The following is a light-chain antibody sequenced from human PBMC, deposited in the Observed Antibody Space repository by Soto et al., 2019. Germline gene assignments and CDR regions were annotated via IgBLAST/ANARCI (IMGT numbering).Light chain of an antibody. CDR1: QSVSSN. Sequence: EIVMTQSPATLSVSPGERATLSCRASQSVSSNLSWYQQKPGQAPRLLISGASTSATGIAARFSGNGSGTEFTLTISSLQSEDFAVYYCQQYNKWPPWTFGEGTKVELK. J-gene: IGKJ1*01. V-gene: IGKV3-15*01. CDR3: QQYNKWPPWT. CDR2: GAS.